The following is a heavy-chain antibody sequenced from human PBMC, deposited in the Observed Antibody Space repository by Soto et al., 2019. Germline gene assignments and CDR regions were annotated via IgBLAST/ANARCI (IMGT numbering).Heavy chain of an antibody. CDR3: CRSVSAYYDKGPL. CDR2: MPAIGGST. Sequence: EVQLLESGGGLVQPGGSLRLSCEASGFTFSSYGMSWVRQAPGKGLEWVSGMPAIGGSTYYADSVKGRFIISRDNSKNTLYLQMNMLRAEDTAVYYCCRSVSAYYDKGPLWGQGTRVTVSS. V-gene: IGHV3-23*01. D-gene: IGHD3-22*01. J-gene: IGHJ1*01. CDR1: GFTFSSYG.